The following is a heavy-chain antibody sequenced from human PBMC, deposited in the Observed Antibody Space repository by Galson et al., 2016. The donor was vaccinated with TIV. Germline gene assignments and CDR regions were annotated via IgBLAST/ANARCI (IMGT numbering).Heavy chain of an antibody. D-gene: IGHD5-18*01. V-gene: IGHV1-69*13. CDR1: GGTFSSYV. Sequence: SVKVSCKASGGTFSSYVIKWVRQAPGQGLEWMGEIIPMFGTANYAQKFQGRVPITADESTSTAYMELSSLRSEDTAVYYCATDRSTAFDTYHYYYGMDVWGQGTTVTVSS. CDR3: ATDRSTAFDTYHYYYGMDV. CDR2: IIPMFGTA. J-gene: IGHJ6*02.